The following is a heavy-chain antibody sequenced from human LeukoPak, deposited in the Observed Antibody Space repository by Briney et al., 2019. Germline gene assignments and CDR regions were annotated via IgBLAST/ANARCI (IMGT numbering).Heavy chain of an antibody. J-gene: IGHJ4*02. D-gene: IGHD1-26*01. CDR3: ARDVGGSLDY. CDR2: IKGDESAR. V-gene: IGHV3-7*01. Sequence: LPGGSLRLSCVASGFTFNKHWMSWVRQAPGKGLEWVANIKGDESARHQADSVKGRFTISRDNTQNSVYLQMSSLRGEDTAVYYCARDVGGSLDYWGQGTLVTVSS. CDR1: GFTFNKHW.